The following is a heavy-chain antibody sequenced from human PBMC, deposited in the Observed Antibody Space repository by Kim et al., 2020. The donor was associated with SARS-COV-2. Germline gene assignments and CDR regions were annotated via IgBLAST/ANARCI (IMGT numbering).Heavy chain of an antibody. J-gene: IGHJ4*02. Sequence: SETLSLTCAVYGGSFSGYYWSWIRQPPGKGLEWIGEINHSGSTNYNPSFKSRVTISVDTYKNQFSLKLSSVTAADTAVHYCARRTGVVPAARRFVYWGQG. CDR1: GGSFSGYY. D-gene: IGHD2-2*01. CDR3: ARRTGVVPAARRFVY. V-gene: IGHV4-34*01. CDR2: INHSGST.